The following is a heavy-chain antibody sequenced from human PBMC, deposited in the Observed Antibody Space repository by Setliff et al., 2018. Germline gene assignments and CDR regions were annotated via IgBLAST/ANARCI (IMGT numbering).Heavy chain of an antibody. CDR2: IQKRGSTTT. CDR3: ARDQFSSGWYGPPESYFDC. CDR1: GDSMSSYY. Sequence: SETLSLTCNVSGDSMSSYYWSWIRQAPGKGLEWLGYIQKRGSTTTKYNPSLGSRISMSLDTSKNHFSLQLSSVSDGDTAVYYCARDQFSSGWYGPPESYFDCWGQGILVTVSS. D-gene: IGHD6-19*01. J-gene: IGHJ4*02. V-gene: IGHV4-59*01.